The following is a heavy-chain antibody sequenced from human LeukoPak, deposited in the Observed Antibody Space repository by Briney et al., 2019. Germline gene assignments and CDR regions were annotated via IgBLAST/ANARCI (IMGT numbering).Heavy chain of an antibody. Sequence: AGGYLRLSCAASGFTFNSYAMYWVRQAPGKGLEWVSGIFGSGGSAHYADSVKGRFTISRDNSKNTVYLQMDSLRVEDTAVYYCGKTTTGYSSGRYPGWPVDYWGQGTLVTVSS. CDR3: GKTTTGYSSGRYPGWPVDY. CDR2: IFGSGGSA. D-gene: IGHD6-19*01. V-gene: IGHV3-23*01. J-gene: IGHJ4*02. CDR1: GFTFNSYA.